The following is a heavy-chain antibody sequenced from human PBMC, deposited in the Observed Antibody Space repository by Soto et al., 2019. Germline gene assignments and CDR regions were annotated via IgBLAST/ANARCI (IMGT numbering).Heavy chain of an antibody. CDR2: ISSSSSYI. D-gene: IGHD3-10*01. V-gene: IGHV3-21*01. CDR3: ARDSRGIYYGSGSPPTT. CDR1: GFTFSSYS. Sequence: GGSLRLSCAASGFTFSSYSMNWVRQAPGKGLEWVSSISSSSSYIYYADSVKGRFTISRDNAKNSLYLQMNSLRAEDTAVYYCARDSRGIYYGSGSPPTTRGQGTLVTVSS. J-gene: IGHJ4*02.